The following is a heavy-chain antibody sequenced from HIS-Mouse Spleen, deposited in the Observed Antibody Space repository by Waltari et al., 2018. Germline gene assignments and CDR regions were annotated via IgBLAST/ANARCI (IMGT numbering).Heavy chain of an antibody. D-gene: IGHD7-27*01. Sequence: QVQLQQWGAGLLKPSETLSLTCAVYGGSFSGYYWNWIRQPPGKGLEWIGEINHSGSTNYNPSLKSRVTISVDTSKNQFSLKLSSVTAADTAVYYCARVRTGDPSYWYFDLWGRGTLVTVSS. CDR3: ARVRTGDPSYWYFDL. CDR1: GGSFSGYY. CDR2: INHSGST. J-gene: IGHJ2*01. V-gene: IGHV4-34*01.